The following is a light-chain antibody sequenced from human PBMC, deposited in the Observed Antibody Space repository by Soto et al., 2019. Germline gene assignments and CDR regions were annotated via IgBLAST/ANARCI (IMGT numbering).Light chain of an antibody. J-gene: IGKJ3*01. Sequence: DIQMTQSPSSLSASVGDRVTITCQASQDISNYLNWYQQKPGKAPKLLIYDASNLETGVPSRFSGSGSGPDFTVTISSLQPEDIAAYYCQQYDNRPPAFGPGTKVDIK. CDR3: QQYDNRPPA. CDR1: QDISNY. V-gene: IGKV1-33*01. CDR2: DAS.